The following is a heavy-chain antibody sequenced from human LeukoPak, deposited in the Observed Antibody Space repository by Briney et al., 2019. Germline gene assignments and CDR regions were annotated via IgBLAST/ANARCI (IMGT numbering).Heavy chain of an antibody. CDR1: GYTFTSYG. J-gene: IGHJ4*02. Sequence: ASVKVSCKASGYTFTSYGISWVRQASGKGLEWMGGFDPEDGETIYAQKFQGRVTMTEDTSTDTAYMELSSLRSEDTAVYYCITFGGVIVPDYWGQGTLVTVSS. CDR3: ITFGGVIVPDY. D-gene: IGHD3-16*02. V-gene: IGHV1-24*01. CDR2: FDPEDGET.